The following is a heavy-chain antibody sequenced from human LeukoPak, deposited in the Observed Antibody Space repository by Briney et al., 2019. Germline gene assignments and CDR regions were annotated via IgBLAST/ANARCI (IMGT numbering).Heavy chain of an antibody. Sequence: ASVKVSCKASGYTFTSYYMHWVRQAPGQGLEWMGIINPSGGSTSYAQKFQGRVTMTRDMSTSTVYMELSSLRSEDTAVYYCARSLLPIAVAGYFDYWGQGTLVTVSS. CDR1: GYTFTSYY. CDR3: ARSLLPIAVAGYFDY. V-gene: IGHV1-46*01. D-gene: IGHD6-19*01. J-gene: IGHJ4*02. CDR2: INPSGGST.